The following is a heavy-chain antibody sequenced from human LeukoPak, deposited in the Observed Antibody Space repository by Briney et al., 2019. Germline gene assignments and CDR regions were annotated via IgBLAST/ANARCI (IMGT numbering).Heavy chain of an antibody. D-gene: IGHD4-11*01. V-gene: IGHV3-33*08. J-gene: IGHJ4*02. CDR1: GFTFSSYS. Sequence: GGSLRLSCAASGFTFSSYSMNWVRQAPGKGLEWVSFIWSDGSNKYYADSVKGRFTISRDNSKNTLYLQMNSLRAEDTAVYYCARRGEYSNLNYLEYSGQGTLVTVSS. CDR2: IWSDGSNK. CDR3: ARRGEYSNLNYLEY.